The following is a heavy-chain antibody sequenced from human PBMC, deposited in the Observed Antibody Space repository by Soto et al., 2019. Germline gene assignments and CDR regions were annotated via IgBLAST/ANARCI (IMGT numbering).Heavy chain of an antibody. CDR3: AREVDHAFDI. V-gene: IGHV3-21*01. J-gene: IGHJ3*02. Sequence: EVRLVESGGGLVKPGGSLRLSCAASGFTFSSDPMHWVRQAPGKGLEWVSSITSASRYMYYADSLKGRFTISRDNAKNALYLQMNSLRAEDTAVYYCAREVDHAFDIWGQGTMVSASS. D-gene: IGHD2-2*01. CDR1: GFTFSSDP. CDR2: ITSASRYM.